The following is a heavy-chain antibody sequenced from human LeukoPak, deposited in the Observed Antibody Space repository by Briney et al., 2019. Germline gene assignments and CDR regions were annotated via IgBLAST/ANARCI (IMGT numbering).Heavy chain of an antibody. J-gene: IGHJ5*02. V-gene: IGHV3-7*01. D-gene: IGHD3-10*01. CDR2: IKQDGSEK. CDR3: ASLYGSGPKWSDP. Sequence: GGSLRLSCAASGFTFSSYWMSWVRQAPGKGLEWVANIKQDGSEKYYVDSVKGRFTISRDNSKNSLYLQMNSLRAEDTAVYYCASLYGSGPKWSDPWGQGTLVTVSS. CDR1: GFTFSSYW.